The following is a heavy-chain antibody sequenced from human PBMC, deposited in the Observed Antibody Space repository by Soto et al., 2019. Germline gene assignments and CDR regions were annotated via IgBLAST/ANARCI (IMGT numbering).Heavy chain of an antibody. J-gene: IGHJ4*02. V-gene: IGHV3-49*04. Sequence: SLRLSCTSSVFTFGDYAMSCVRHSPGKWLEWVGFIRSKAYGGTTEYAASVKGRFTISRDDSKSIAYLQMNSLKTEDTAVYYCTRDQSSFEYWGQGTLVTVSS. CDR3: TRDQSSFEY. CDR1: VFTFGDYA. CDR2: IRSKAYGGTT.